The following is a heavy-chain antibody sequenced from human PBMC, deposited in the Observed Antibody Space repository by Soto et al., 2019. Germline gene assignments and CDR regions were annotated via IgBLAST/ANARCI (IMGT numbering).Heavy chain of an antibody. CDR3: ARADCSSTSCYYHYYGMGV. CDR1: GYTFTSYA. J-gene: IGHJ6*02. V-gene: IGHV1-3*01. CDR2: INAGNGNT. D-gene: IGHD2-2*01. Sequence: ASVKVSCKASGYTFTSYAMHWVRQAPGQRLEWMGWINAGNGNTKYSQKFQGRVTITRDTSASTAYMELSSLRSEDTAVYYCARADCSSTSCYYHYYGMGVWDQGTTVTASS.